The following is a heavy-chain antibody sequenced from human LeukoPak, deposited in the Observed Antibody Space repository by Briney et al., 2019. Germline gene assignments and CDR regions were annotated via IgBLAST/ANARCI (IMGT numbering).Heavy chain of an antibody. V-gene: IGHV4-34*01. CDR1: GGSFSGYY. CDR2: INHSGST. CDR3: ARRKYGDFPFDY. D-gene: IGHD4-17*01. Sequence: SETLSLTCAVYGGSFSGYYWSWIRQPPGKGLEWIGEINHSGSTNYNPSLKSRVTISVDTSKNQFSLKLNSVTAADTAMYYCARRKYGDFPFDYWGQGILVTVSS. J-gene: IGHJ4*02.